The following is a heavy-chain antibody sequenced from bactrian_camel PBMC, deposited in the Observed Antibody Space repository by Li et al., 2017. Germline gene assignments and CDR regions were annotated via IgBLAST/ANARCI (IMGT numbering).Heavy chain of an antibody. CDR1: GLSVSNTY. Sequence: HVQLVESGGGLVQPGGSLRLSCAASGLSVSNTYLSWVRQAPGKGLEWVSSLFSDDGSTTYADSVKGRFTISRDNDKSTLYLQMNALQPEDTAIYYCAAVPGLASFFSLVRGADLGYRGQGTQVTVS. J-gene: IGHJ6*01. CDR2: LFSDDGST. V-gene: IGHV3-2*01. CDR3: AAVPGLASFFSLVRGADLGY. D-gene: IGHD6*01.